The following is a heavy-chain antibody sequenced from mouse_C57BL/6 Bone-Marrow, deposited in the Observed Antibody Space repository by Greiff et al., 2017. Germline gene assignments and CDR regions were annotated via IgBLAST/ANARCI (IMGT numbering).Heavy chain of an antibody. V-gene: IGHV8-8*01. CDR1: GFSLSTFGMG. D-gene: IGHD2-5*01. Sequence: QVTLKVSGPGILQPSQTLSLTCSFSGFSLSTFGMGVGWIRQPSGKGLEWLAHIWWDDDKYYNPALKSRLTISKDTSKKQVFLKIANVDTADTATYYCAGISAYYSNYECAMDYWGQGTSVTVSS. J-gene: IGHJ4*01. CDR3: AGISAYYSNYECAMDY. CDR2: IWWDDDK.